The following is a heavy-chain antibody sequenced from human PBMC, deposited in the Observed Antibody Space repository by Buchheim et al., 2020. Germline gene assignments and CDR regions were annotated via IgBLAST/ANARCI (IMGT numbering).Heavy chain of an antibody. Sequence: EVQLVESGGGLVKPGGSLRLSCAASGFTFSSYSMNWVRQAPGKGLEWVSSISSSSSYIYYAVSVKGRFTISRDNAKNSLYLQMNSLRAEDTAVYYCARVIAARSTIDYWGQGTL. J-gene: IGHJ4*02. CDR1: GFTFSSYS. V-gene: IGHV3-21*01. CDR2: ISSSSSYI. D-gene: IGHD6-6*01. CDR3: ARVIAARSTIDY.